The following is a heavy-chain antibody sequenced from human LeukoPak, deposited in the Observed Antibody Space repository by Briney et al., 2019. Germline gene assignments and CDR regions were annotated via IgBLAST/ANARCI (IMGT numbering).Heavy chain of an antibody. CDR1: GGSFSGYY. V-gene: IGHV4-34*01. Sequence: SETLSLTCAVYGGSFSGYYWSWIRQPPGKGLVWIGEINHSGSTNYNPSLKSRVTISVDTSKNQFSLKLSSVTAADTAVYYCASLIRDYWGQGTLVTVSS. J-gene: IGHJ4*02. CDR2: INHSGST. CDR3: ASLIRDY. D-gene: IGHD2/OR15-2a*01.